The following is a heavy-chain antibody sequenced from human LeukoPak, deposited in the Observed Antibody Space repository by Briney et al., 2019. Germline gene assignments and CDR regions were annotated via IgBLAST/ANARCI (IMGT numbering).Heavy chain of an antibody. Sequence: PGGSLRLSCAASGFTFSNYAMTWVRQAPGKGLEWVSGISGSGGSPYYADSVKGRFTISRDNSKNTLYLQLNSLRAEDTAVCYCSKDGSWKQEWFDYWGQGTLVTVSS. CDR2: ISGSGGSP. CDR1: GFTFSNYA. J-gene: IGHJ4*02. V-gene: IGHV3-23*01. D-gene: IGHD3-10*01. CDR3: SKDGSWKQEWFDY.